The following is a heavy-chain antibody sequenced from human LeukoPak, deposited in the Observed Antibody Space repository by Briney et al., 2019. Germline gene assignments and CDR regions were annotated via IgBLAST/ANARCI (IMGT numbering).Heavy chain of an antibody. V-gene: IGHV3-21*01. Sequence: GGSLRLSCAASGFNFGPYWMSWVRQAPGKGLEWVSSISSSSSYIYYADSVKGRFTISRDNAKNSLYLQMNSLRAEDTAVYYCASNWGFPGYFDYWGQGTLVTVSS. J-gene: IGHJ4*02. CDR2: ISSSSSYI. CDR3: ASNWGFPGYFDY. D-gene: IGHD7-27*01. CDR1: GFNFGPYW.